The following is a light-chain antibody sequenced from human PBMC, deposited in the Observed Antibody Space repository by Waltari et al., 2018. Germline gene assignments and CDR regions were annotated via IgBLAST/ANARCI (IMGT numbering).Light chain of an antibody. CDR1: QSVFNY. CDR3: QQGSVLPLT. J-gene: IGKJ4*01. CDR2: DTS. Sequence: EIVLTQSPATLSLSAGERATLSCRASQSVFNYLAWYQQKPGQAPRLLIYDTSKRATGIPARFIGSGSGTDFTLTISNLEADDFALYFCQQGSVLPLTFGGGTKVDIK. V-gene: IGKV3-11*01.